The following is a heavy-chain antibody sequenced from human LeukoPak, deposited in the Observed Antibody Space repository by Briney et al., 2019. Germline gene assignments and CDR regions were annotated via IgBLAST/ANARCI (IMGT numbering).Heavy chain of an antibody. V-gene: IGHV4-59*08. CDR3: ARGPYSYDSSGAFDI. Sequence: SETMSLTCTVSGGSISSYYWSWIRQPPGKGLEWIGYIYYSGSTNYNPSLKSRVTISVDTSKNQFSLKLSSVTAADTAVYFCARGPYSYDSSGAFDIWGQGTMVTVSS. CDR1: GGSISSYY. D-gene: IGHD3-22*01. J-gene: IGHJ3*02. CDR2: IYYSGST.